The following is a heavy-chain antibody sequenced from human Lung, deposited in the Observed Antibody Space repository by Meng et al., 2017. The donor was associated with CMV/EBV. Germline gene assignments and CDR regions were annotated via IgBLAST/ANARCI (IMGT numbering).Heavy chain of an antibody. Sequence: SETLSLXCTVSGGSISSYYWSWIRQPPGKGLEWIGYIYYSGSTNYNPSLKSRVTISVDTSKNQFSLKLSSVTAADTAVYYCARGGYYDFWSGYSYYYYYGMDGWXQGTXVTVAS. J-gene: IGHJ6*02. CDR1: GGSISSYY. V-gene: IGHV4-59*01. D-gene: IGHD3-3*01. CDR2: IYYSGST. CDR3: ARGGYYDFWSGYSYYYYYGMDG.